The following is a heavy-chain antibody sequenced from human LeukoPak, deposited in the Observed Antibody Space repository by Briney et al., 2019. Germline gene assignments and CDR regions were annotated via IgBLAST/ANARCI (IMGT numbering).Heavy chain of an antibody. D-gene: IGHD3-22*01. J-gene: IGHJ4*02. CDR1: GGSISGFY. Sequence: SETLSLTCTVSGGSISGFYWIWIRQPAGKGLEWIGRIDTSGSTNYNPSLKSRVTMSVDTSKNQFSLRLSSVTAADTAVYYCARETYYCDTSGYYHELLADFWGQGTLVTVSS. V-gene: IGHV4-4*07. CDR2: IDTSGST. CDR3: ARETYYCDTSGYYHELLADF.